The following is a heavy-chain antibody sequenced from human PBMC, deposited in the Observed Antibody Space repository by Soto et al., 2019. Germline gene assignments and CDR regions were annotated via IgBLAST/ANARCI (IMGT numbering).Heavy chain of an antibody. J-gene: IGHJ6*02. V-gene: IGHV3-30*18. D-gene: IGHD6-6*01. CDR3: AKDLGSSSHYYYYGMDV. CDR1: GFTFSSYG. Sequence: GGSLRLSCAASGFTFSSYGMHWVRQAPGKGLEWVAVISYDGSNKYYADSVKGRFTISRDNSKNTLYLQMNSLRAEDTAVYYCAKDLGSSSHYYYYGMDVWGQGTTVTVSS. CDR2: ISYDGSNK.